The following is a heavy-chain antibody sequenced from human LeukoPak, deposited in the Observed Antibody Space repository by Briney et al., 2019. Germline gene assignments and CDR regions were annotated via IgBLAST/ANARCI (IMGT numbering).Heavy chain of an antibody. CDR3: ARAKVSVWFDP. CDR1: GGSISSYY. CDR2: IYYSGST. J-gene: IGHJ5*02. Sequence: SETLSLTCTVSGGSISSYYWSWIRQPPGKGLEWIGYIYYSGSTNYNPSLKSRVTISVDTSKNQFSLKLSSVTAADTAVYYCARAKVSVWFDPWGQGTLVTVSS. V-gene: IGHV4-59*08.